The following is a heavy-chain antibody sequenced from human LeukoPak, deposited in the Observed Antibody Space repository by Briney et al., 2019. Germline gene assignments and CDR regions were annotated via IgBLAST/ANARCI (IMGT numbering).Heavy chain of an antibody. D-gene: IGHD2-15*01. J-gene: IGHJ3*02. CDR3: ARNLLVAVSEGNAFDI. V-gene: IGHV4-39*07. CDR2: IYYSGST. CDR1: GGSISSSSYY. Sequence: SETLSLTCTVSGGSISSSSYYWGWIRQPPGKGLEWIGSIYYSGSTYYNPSLKSRVTISVDTSKNQFSLKLSSVTAADTAVYYCARNLLVAVSEGNAFDIWGQGTMVTVSS.